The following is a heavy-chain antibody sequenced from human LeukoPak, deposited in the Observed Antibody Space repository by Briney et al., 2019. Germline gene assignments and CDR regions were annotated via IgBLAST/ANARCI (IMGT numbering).Heavy chain of an antibody. J-gene: IGHJ4*02. CDR3: AKASRVYVGATIFVY. V-gene: IGHV3-23*01. D-gene: IGHD1-26*01. CDR1: GFTFSSYA. CDR2: IIGSVGRT. Sequence: GGSLSLSCGASGFTFSSYAMIGVRQAPGEGVEWVSAIIGSVGRTYYADSVTGRFTISRDNPKNTRYLQMNSLRAEDTAVYYCAKASRVYVGATIFVYWGQRTLVTVSS.